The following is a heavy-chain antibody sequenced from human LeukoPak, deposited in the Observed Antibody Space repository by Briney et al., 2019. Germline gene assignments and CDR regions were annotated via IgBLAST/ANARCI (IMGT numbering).Heavy chain of an antibody. CDR1: GGSISSSSYY. CDR2: IYYSGST. Sequence: SETLSLTCTVSGGSISSSSYYWGWIRQPPGKGLEWIGSIYYSGSTYYNPSLKSRVTISVDTSKNQFSLKLSSVTAADTAVYYCAREAMITFGGVIVIPSNFDYWGQGTLVTVSS. J-gene: IGHJ4*02. CDR3: AREAMITFGGVIVIPSNFDY. V-gene: IGHV4-39*07. D-gene: IGHD3-16*02.